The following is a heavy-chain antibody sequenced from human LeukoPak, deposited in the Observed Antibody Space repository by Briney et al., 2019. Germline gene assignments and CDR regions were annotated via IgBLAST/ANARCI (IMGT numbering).Heavy chain of an antibody. D-gene: IGHD1-1*01. CDR2: ISGSGGST. CDR3: AKVLERRSYNWFDP. CDR1: GFTFSDYY. V-gene: IGHV3-23*01. J-gene: IGHJ5*02. Sequence: GGSLRLSCAASGFTFSDYYMSWIRQAPGKGLEWVSAISGSGGSTYYADSVKGRFTISRDNSKNTLYLQMNSLRAEDTAVYYCAKVLERRSYNWFDPWGQGTLVTVSS.